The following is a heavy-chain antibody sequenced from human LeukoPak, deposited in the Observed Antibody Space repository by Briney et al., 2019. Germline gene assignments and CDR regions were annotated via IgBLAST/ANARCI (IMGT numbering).Heavy chain of an antibody. J-gene: IGHJ4*02. V-gene: IGHV3-30*02. D-gene: IGHD6-19*01. Sequence: GSLRLSCAASGFTFSSYGMHWVRQAPGKGLEWVAFIRYDGSNKYYADSVKGRFTISRDNSKNTLYLQMNSLRAEDTAVYYCAKGPATVYSSGFDYWGQGTLVTVSS. CDR2: IRYDGSNK. CDR3: AKGPATVYSSGFDY. CDR1: GFTFSSYG.